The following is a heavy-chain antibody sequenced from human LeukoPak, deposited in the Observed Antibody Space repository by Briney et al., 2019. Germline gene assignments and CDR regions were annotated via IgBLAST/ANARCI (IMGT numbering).Heavy chain of an antibody. D-gene: IGHD3-10*01. CDR1: GYTFTSYG. Sequence: EASVKVSCKASGYTFTSYGISWVRQAPGQGLEWMGWISAYNGNTNYAQKFQGWVTMTRDTSISTAYMELSRLRSDDTAVYYCARDGGSGSYYYYGMDVWGQGTTVTVSS. J-gene: IGHJ6*02. V-gene: IGHV1-18*01. CDR2: ISAYNGNT. CDR3: ARDGGSGSYYYYGMDV.